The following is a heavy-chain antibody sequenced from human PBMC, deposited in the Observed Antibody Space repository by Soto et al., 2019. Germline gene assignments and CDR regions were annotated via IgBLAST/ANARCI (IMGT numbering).Heavy chain of an antibody. CDR1: GDSVSSTSAA. V-gene: IGHV6-1*01. CDR2: TYYRSKWYS. Sequence: QVQLQQSGPGLVQPSQTLSLTCAISGDSVSSTSAAWSWIRQSPSRGLEWLGRTYYRSKWYSDYAVSVKSRITINPDTSKNQFSLQLNSVTPEDTAVYYCVRGSYYSGWVWGQGTLVTVSS. CDR3: VRGSYYSGWV. J-gene: IGHJ4*02. D-gene: IGHD6-19*01.